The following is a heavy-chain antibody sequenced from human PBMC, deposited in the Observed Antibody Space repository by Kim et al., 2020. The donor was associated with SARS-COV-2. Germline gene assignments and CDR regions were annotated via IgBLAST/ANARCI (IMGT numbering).Heavy chain of an antibody. D-gene: IGHD3-22*01. CDR2: INTNTGNP. CDR3: ARRQPPTSGRVEWLLLHWFDP. CDR1: GYTFTSYA. Sequence: ASVKVSCKASGYTFTSYAMNWVRQAPGQGLEWMGWINTNTGNPTYAQGFTGRFVFSLDTSVSTAYLQISSLKAEDTAVYYCARRQPPTSGRVEWLLLHWFDPWGQGTLVTVSS. J-gene: IGHJ5*02. V-gene: IGHV7-4-1*02.